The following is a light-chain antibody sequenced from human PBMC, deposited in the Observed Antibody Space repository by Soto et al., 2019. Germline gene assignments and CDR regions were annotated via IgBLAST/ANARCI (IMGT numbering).Light chain of an antibody. CDR2: NTN. CDR1: SCPVFTSSY. CDR3: LLYLGGGIWV. Sequence: QTVVTQEPSFSVSPGGTVTLTCDLSSCPVFTSSYPNWYQQTPGQAPRTLIFNTNTRSSGVPDRFSGSILGDKAALTITGAHADDDSSYYCLLYLGGGIWVFGGGTKLTVL. V-gene: IGLV8-61*01. J-gene: IGLJ3*02.